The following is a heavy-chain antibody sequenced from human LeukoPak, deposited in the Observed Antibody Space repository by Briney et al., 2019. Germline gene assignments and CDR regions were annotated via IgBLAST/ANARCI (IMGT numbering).Heavy chain of an antibody. CDR3: ATDRGGWTT. V-gene: IGHV3-74*01. Sequence: GGSLRLSCAASGFTFSSYWMSWVRQAPGKGLVWVSRITGDGSNTLYADSVQGRFTISRDNAKNTLYLQMNSVRAEDTAVYYCATDRGGWTTWGQGTLVTVSS. CDR1: GFTFSSYW. J-gene: IGHJ5*02. CDR2: ITGDGSNT. D-gene: IGHD3-10*01.